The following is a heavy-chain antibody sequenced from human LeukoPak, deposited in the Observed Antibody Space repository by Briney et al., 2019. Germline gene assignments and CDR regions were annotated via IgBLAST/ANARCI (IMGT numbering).Heavy chain of an antibody. J-gene: IGHJ4*02. CDR3: AGTSFNDDFDY. V-gene: IGHV3-74*01. Sequence: PGGSLRLSWAAPGFTFITYWLHWFRQPPGKGLGWVSRINSDGSSTSYADSVKGRFTISRDNAKNTLYLQMNSLRAEDTAVYYCAGTSFNDDFDYWGQGTLVTVSS. D-gene: IGHD2-2*01. CDR1: GFTFITYW. CDR2: INSDGSST.